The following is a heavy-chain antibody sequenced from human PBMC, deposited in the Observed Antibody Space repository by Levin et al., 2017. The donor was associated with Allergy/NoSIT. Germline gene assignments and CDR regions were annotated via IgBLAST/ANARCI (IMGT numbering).Heavy chain of an antibody. D-gene: IGHD1-26*01. CDR3: ARVAPHSKLGATSAPDY. CDR1: GFAFSTYS. J-gene: IGHJ4*02. Sequence: GESLKISCAASGFAFSTYSMNWVRQAPGKGLEWVSSITSTSTYISYADSVKGRFTLSRYNAKNSLYLQMNSLRAEDTAVYYCARVAPHSKLGATSAPDYWGQGTLVTVSS. V-gene: IGHV3-21*01. CDR2: ITSTSTYI.